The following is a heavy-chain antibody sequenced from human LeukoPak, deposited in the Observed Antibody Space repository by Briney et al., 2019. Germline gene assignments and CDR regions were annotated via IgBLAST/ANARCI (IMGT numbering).Heavy chain of an antibody. CDR3: ARDMAGYFDY. CDR1: GFTFSSYE. CDR2: ISSSGSTI. V-gene: IGHV3-48*03. D-gene: IGHD3-10*01. J-gene: IGHJ4*02. Sequence: GGSLRLSCEASGFTFSSYEMNWVRQAPGKGLEWVSYISSSGSTIYYADSVKGRFTISRDNAKNSLYLQMNSLRAEDTAVYYCARDMAGYFDYWGQGTLVTVSS.